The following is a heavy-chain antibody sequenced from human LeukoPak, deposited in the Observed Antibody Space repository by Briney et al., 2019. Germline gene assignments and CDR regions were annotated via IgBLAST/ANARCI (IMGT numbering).Heavy chain of an antibody. J-gene: IGHJ3*02. D-gene: IGHD3-10*02. V-gene: IGHV4-34*01. CDR2: INHSGST. CDR3: ARALMSPISI. CDR1: GGSFSGYS. Sequence: SETLCLTCPVYGGSFSGYSWSWIRQPPGKGLEWIGEINHSGSTNYNPSLKSQVTISVDTSKTQFSLKLSSVTAADTAVYYCARALMSPISIRGQGTMVTVSS.